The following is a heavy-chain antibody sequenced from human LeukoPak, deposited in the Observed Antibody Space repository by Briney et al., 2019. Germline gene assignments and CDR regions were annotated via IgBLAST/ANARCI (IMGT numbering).Heavy chain of an antibody. CDR1: GFTSSSYG. V-gene: IGHV3-30*02. CDR2: IRYDGSNK. D-gene: IGHD5-24*01. CDR3: AKIGIMATITFDY. Sequence: GGSLRLSCAASGFTSSSYGMHWVRQAPGKGPEWVAFIRYDGSNKYYADSMKGRFTISRDNSKNTLYLQMNSLRAEDTAVYYCAKIGIMATITFDYWGQGTLVTVSS. J-gene: IGHJ4*02.